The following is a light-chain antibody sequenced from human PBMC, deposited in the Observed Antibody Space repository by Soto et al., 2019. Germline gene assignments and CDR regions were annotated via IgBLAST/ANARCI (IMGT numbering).Light chain of an antibody. CDR2: LAS. CDR3: QSLNSFPLT. J-gene: IGKJ4*01. Sequence: IQLTQSPSSLSSSVGDRVTLTCRASQDIVTYLAWYQQKPGKAPKLLIYLASTLQGGVPSRFRGSGSGTDFTLTISSLKPEDVATYYCQSLNSFPLTFGGGTKVDIK. V-gene: IGKV1-9*01. CDR1: QDIVTY.